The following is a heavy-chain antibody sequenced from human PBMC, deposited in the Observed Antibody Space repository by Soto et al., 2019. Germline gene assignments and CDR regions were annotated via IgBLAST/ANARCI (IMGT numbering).Heavy chain of an antibody. CDR3: ARVLTRYYDSSGYYSS. Sequence: GSLRLSCAASGFTFSSYSMNWVRQAPGKGLEWVSSISSSSSYIYYADSVKGRFTISRDNAKNSLYLQMNSLRAEDTAVYYCARVLTRYYDSSGYYSSWGQGTLVTVSS. CDR1: GFTFSSYS. V-gene: IGHV3-21*01. D-gene: IGHD3-22*01. CDR2: ISSSSSYI. J-gene: IGHJ5*02.